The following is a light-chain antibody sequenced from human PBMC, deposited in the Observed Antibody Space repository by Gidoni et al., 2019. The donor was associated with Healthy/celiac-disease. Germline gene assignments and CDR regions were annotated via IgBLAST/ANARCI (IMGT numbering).Light chain of an antibody. CDR2: GAY. CDR1: QSVSRN. Sequence: EIVTTQSPATLSVSPGERATLSCRASQSVSRNLAWYQQNPGQAPRLLIYGAYTRATGIPARFSGRRSGTEFTLTISSLQSEDFAVYYCQQYNSWPPRLTFSGGTKVEIK. J-gene: IGKJ4*01. CDR3: QQYNSWPPRLT. V-gene: IGKV3-15*01.